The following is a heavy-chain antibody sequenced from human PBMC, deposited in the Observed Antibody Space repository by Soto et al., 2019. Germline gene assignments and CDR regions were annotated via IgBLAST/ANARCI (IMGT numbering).Heavy chain of an antibody. D-gene: IGHD4-4*01. CDR1: GGSISSSSYY. V-gene: IGHV4-39*01. CDR2: IYYSGST. Sequence: SETLSLTCTVSGGSISSSSYYWGWIRQPPGKGLEWIGSIYYSGSTYYNPSLKSRVTISVDTSKNQFSLKLRSVTAADTAVYYCAAGTDYRWVFWGQGTTVTVSS. CDR3: AAGTDYRWVF. J-gene: IGHJ6*02.